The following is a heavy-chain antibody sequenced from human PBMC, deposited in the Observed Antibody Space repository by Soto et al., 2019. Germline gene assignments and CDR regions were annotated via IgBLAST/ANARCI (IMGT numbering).Heavy chain of an antibody. Sequence: PSETLSLTCTVSGGSISSGDYYWSWIRQPPGKGLEWIGYIYYSGSTYYNPSLKSRVTISVDTSKNQFSLKLSSVTAADTAVYYCARVLTGYHYPHAFDIWGQGTLVTVSS. CDR2: IYYSGST. CDR1: GGSISSGDYY. J-gene: IGHJ3*02. V-gene: IGHV4-30-4*01. CDR3: ARVLTGYHYPHAFDI. D-gene: IGHD3-22*01.